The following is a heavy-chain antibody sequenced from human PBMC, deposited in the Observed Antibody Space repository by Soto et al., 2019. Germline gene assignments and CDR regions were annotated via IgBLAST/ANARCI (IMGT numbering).Heavy chain of an antibody. CDR1: GGTFSSYA. D-gene: IGHD3-22*01. J-gene: IGHJ5*02. CDR3: ARNSGYYYDSSGYYLRGAQYNWFDP. V-gene: IGHV1-69*06. CDR2: IIPIFGTA. Sequence: SVKVSCKASGGTFSSYAISWVRQAPGQGLEWMGGIIPIFGTANYAQKFQGRVTITADKSTSTAYMELSSLRSEDTAVYYCARNSGYYYDSSGYYLRGAQYNWFDPWGQGTLVTVSS.